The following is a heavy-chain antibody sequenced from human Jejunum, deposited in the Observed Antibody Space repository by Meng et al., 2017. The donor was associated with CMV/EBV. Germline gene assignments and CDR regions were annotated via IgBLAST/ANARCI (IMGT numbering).Heavy chain of an antibody. CDR1: GFSFISGVG. V-gene: IGHV2-5*02. Sequence: QITLEESGPTLLKPTQTLTLTCSFSGFSFISGVGVGWVRQPPRKALEWLAIIYWDNDKRYSPSLNSRLTITKDTSKNQVVLTMTNMDPVDTATYYCVRRGYDLNFDYWGQGTLVTVSS. D-gene: IGHD5-12*01. CDR2: IYWDNDK. J-gene: IGHJ4*02. CDR3: VRRGYDLNFDY.